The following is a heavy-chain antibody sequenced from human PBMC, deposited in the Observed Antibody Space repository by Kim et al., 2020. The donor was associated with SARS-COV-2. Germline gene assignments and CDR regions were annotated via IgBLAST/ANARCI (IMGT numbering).Heavy chain of an antibody. D-gene: IGHD3-10*01. CDR3: VRSGSYYNFPLYYFDY. J-gene: IGHJ4*02. Sequence: PTLKSRVTISVDTSQNQFSLKLRSVTAADTAVYYCVRSGSYYNFPLYYFDYWGQGTLVTVSS. V-gene: IGHV4-59*01.